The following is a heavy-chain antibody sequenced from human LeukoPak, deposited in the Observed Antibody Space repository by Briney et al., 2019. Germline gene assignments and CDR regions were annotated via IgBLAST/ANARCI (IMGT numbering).Heavy chain of an antibody. CDR1: GFTFSSYW. CDR2: IWYDGSNK. J-gene: IGHJ3*02. V-gene: IGHV3-33*08. CDR3: SREGVDVFDI. D-gene: IGHD3-10*01. Sequence: PGGSLRLSCAASGFTFSSYWMHWVRQAPGKGLEWVAVIWYDGSNKYYADSVKGRFTISRDNTKNSLYLQMDSLRAEDTAVYYCSREGVDVFDIWGQGTMVTVSS.